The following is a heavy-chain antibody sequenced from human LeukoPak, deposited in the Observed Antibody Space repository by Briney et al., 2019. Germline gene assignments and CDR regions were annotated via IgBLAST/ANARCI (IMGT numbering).Heavy chain of an antibody. V-gene: IGHV1-2*02. Sequence: GASVKVSCKTSGYTFTGYYIHWVRQAPGQGLEWTGWINPNSGDTKYAQKFQGRVTMTRDTSISTAYMELGRLRSDDTAVYYCARDRYFPDYYYYMDVWGKGTTVTISS. D-gene: IGHD2/OR15-2a*01. CDR2: INPNSGDT. J-gene: IGHJ6*03. CDR3: ARDRYFPDYYYYMDV. CDR1: GYTFTGYY.